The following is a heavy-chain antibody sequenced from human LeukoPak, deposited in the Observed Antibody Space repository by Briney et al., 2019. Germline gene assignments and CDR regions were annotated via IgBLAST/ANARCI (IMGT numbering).Heavy chain of an antibody. J-gene: IGHJ4*02. D-gene: IGHD3-16*01. V-gene: IGHV3-48*03. Sequence: PGGSLRLSCAASGFTFSSYEMNWVRQAPGKGLGWVSYISSSGGTIYYADSVKGRFAISRDNTKNSLYLQMNSLRAEDTAVYHCTTNAYDDYWGQGTLVTVSS. CDR2: ISSSGGTI. CDR3: TTNAYDDY. CDR1: GFTFSSYE.